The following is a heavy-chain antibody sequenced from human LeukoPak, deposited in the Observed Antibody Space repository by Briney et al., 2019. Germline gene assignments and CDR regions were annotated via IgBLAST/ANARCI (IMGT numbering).Heavy chain of an antibody. V-gene: IGHV4-61*02. CDR2: IYMSGNT. D-gene: IGHD2-15*01. J-gene: IGHJ5*02. CDR3: AGTRRYCSGGSCYNWFDP. CDR1: GGSISSDIYY. Sequence: SQXXSLTCTVSGGSISSDIYYWRWIRQPAGKGLEWIGRIYMSGNTNYNLSLKSRLTISVDTSKNQFSLKLSSVTAADTAVYYCAGTRRYCSGGSCYNWFDPWGQGTLVTVSS.